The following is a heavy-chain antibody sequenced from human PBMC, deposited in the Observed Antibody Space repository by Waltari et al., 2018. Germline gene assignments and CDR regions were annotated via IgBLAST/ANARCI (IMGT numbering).Heavy chain of an antibody. Sequence: QVQLVESGGGVVQPGRSLRLSCAASGFTFSSYSMHWVRQTPGKGLDWVAVISFDAFKNYYADSVKDRFTISRDNSNNTLYLQMNSLRPDDTAIYYCARDSGYKASYYYYYMDVWGRGTTVTVSS. V-gene: IGHV3-30*01. CDR2: ISFDAFKN. J-gene: IGHJ6*03. CDR3: ARDSGYKASYYYYYMDV. CDR1: GFTFSSYS. D-gene: IGHD6-25*01.